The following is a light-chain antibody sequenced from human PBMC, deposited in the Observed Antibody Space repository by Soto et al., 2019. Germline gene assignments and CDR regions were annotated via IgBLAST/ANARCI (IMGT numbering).Light chain of an antibody. CDR3: QQRYRTPYT. J-gene: IGKJ2*01. V-gene: IGKV1-39*01. Sequence: DVQMTQSPSSLSASVGDTVTITCRASRSITSYLNWYQHKPGKAPELLIFAASSLQTGVPSRFSGSGSETDVPLTIRSLQPEDFATYYCQQRYRTPYTFGQGTKLESK. CDR1: RSITSY. CDR2: AAS.